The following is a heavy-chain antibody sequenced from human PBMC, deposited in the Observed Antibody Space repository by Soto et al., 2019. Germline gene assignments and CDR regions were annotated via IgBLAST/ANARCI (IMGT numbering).Heavy chain of an antibody. D-gene: IGHD2-8*02. CDR3: ACVLVAPFYYFDY. CDR2: IYQRGST. CDR1: GYSVSIVNY. Sequence: AETLSLTCPVSGYSVSIVNYWGWIRQPGGGMLWGIGSIYQRGSTCYNPSLRSRATISVDTSKNQFSLKLRPVTAADTAVYDCACVLVAPFYYFDYWGQGILVTVSS. J-gene: IGHJ4*02. V-gene: IGHV4-38-2*01.